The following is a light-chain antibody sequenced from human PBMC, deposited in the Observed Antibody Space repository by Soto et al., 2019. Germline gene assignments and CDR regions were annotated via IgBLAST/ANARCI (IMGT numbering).Light chain of an antibody. CDR1: NIESKN. CDR2: RDR. Sequence: SYELTQPLSVSVGLGQTARITCEENNIESKNVNWYQQKPGQAPVVVMYRDRKRPSGVPERFSGSNSGNTATLTISEAQAGDEADYFCQVWDSNTVVFGGGTQLTVL. J-gene: IGLJ2*01. CDR3: QVWDSNTVV. V-gene: IGLV3-9*01.